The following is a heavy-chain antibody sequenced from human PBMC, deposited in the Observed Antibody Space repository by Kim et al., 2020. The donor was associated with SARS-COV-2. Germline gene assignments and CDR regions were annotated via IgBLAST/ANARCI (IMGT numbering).Heavy chain of an antibody. CDR1: GFTFSSYW. D-gene: IGHD3-10*01. V-gene: IGHV3-7*03. CDR2: IKQDGSEK. CDR3: ARDPPLLWFVELFDAFDI. J-gene: IGHJ3*02. Sequence: GGSLRLSCAASGFTFSSYWMSWVRQAPGKGLEWVANIKQDGSEKYYVDSVKGRFTISRDNAKNSLYLQMNSLRAEDTAVYYCARDPPLLWFVELFDAFDIWGQGTMVTVSS.